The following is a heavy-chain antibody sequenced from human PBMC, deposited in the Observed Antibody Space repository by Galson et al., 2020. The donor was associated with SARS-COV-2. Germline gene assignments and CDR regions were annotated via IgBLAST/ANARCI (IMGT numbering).Heavy chain of an antibody. V-gene: IGHV3-21*01. J-gene: IGHJ4*02. D-gene: IGHD3-22*01. Sequence: GESLKISCAASGFTFSSYSMKWVRQAPGKGLEWVSSISSSSSYIYYADSVKGRFTNSSDKANNSLYLQMNSLRAEDTAVYYCARDRPSYYDSSGSVDYGGQGTLVTVSS. CDR3: ARDRPSYYDSSGSVDY. CDR2: ISSSSSYI. CDR1: GFTFSSYS.